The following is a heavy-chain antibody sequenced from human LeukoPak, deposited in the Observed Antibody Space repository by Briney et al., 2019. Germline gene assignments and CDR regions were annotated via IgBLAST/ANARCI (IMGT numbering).Heavy chain of an antibody. Sequence: GRSLRPSCAASGFTFSSYGMHWVRQAPGKGLEWVAVIWYDGSNKYYADSVKGRFTISRDNSKNTLYLQMNSLRAEDTAVYYCARDMLLEGFDYWGQGTLVTVSS. D-gene: IGHD1-1*01. V-gene: IGHV3-33*01. CDR2: IWYDGSNK. CDR3: ARDMLLEGFDY. J-gene: IGHJ4*02. CDR1: GFTFSSYG.